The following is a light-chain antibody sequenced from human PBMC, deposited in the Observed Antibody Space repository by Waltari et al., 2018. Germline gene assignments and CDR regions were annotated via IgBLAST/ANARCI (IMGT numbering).Light chain of an antibody. CDR3: QQLNSYPIT. CDR2: GAS. CDR1: QGLTSY. V-gene: IGKV1-9*01. Sequence: DIQLTQSPSFLSASVGDRVAITCRASQGLTSYFAWYQQKPGNAPKLLIYGASNLQSGVPSRFSGSGSGTEFTLTISSLQPEDSATYYCQQLNSYPITFGQGTRVESK. J-gene: IGKJ5*01.